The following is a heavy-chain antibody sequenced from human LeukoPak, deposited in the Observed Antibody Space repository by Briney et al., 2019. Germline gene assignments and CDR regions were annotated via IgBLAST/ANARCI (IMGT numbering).Heavy chain of an antibody. Sequence: GGSLRLSCAASGFTFSIYATSWVRQAPGKGLEWVSAISGSGGSTYYADSVKGRFTISRDNSKNTLYLQMNSLRAEDTAVYYCARGPGTPTVVYWGQGTLVTVSS. CDR1: GFTFSIYA. V-gene: IGHV3-23*01. CDR3: ARGPGTPTVVY. CDR2: ISGSGGST. J-gene: IGHJ4*02. D-gene: IGHD4-23*01.